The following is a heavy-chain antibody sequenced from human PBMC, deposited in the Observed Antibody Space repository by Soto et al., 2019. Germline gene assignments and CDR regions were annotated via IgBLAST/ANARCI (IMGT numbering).Heavy chain of an antibody. CDR1: GYRFISYG. D-gene: IGHD6-19*01. J-gene: IGHJ4*02. CDR2: ISGYNGDT. CDR3: ARDNSVTVPGTAYFDY. Sequence: QVQLVQSGAEVKKPGASVKVYGKTSGYRFISYGISWVRQAPGQGLEWLGWISGYNGDTHYAQKLQGRVTMTTDTSTSTAYMELRSLRSDDTAVYYCARDNSVTVPGTAYFDYWGQVILVTVS. V-gene: IGHV1-18*01.